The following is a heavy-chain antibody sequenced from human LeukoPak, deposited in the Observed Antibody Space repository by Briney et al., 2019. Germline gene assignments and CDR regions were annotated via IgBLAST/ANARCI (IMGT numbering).Heavy chain of an antibody. Sequence: SETLSLTCTVSGGSISSSSYYWGWIRQPPGKGLEWIGEINHSGSTNYNPSLKSRVTISVDTSKNQFSLKLSSVTAADTAVYYCAREVRGVINSFDYWGQGTLVTVSS. CDR3: AREVRGVINSFDY. V-gene: IGHV4-39*07. J-gene: IGHJ4*02. D-gene: IGHD3-10*01. CDR1: GGSISSSSYY. CDR2: INHSGST.